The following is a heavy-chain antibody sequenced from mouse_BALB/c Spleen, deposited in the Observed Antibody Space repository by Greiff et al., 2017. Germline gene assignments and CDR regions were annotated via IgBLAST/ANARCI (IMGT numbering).Heavy chain of an antibody. J-gene: IGHJ4*01. V-gene: IGHV1-14*01. D-gene: IGHD1-1*01. CDR3: ARSGTTVVEGYAMDY. CDR1: GYTFTSYV. CDR2: INPYNDGT. Sequence: EVQLQQSGPELVKPGASVKMSCKASGYTFTSYVMHWVKQKPGQGLEWIGYINPYNDGTKYNEKFKGKATLTSYKSSSTAYMELSSLTSEDSAVYYCARSGTTVVEGYAMDYWGQGTSVTVSS.